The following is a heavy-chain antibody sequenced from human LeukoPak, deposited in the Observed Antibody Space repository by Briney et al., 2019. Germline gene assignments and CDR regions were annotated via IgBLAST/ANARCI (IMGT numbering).Heavy chain of an antibody. V-gene: IGHV5-51*01. J-gene: IGHJ4*02. Sequence: GESLKISCKGSGYSFTSYWIGWVRQMPGKGLEWVGIIYPGDSDTRYSPSFQGQVTISADKSISTAYLQWSSLKASDTAMYYCARRTYYYDSSGYTYYFDYWGQGTLVTVSS. CDR3: ARRTYYYDSSGYTYYFDY. D-gene: IGHD3-22*01. CDR1: GYSFTSYW. CDR2: IYPGDSDT.